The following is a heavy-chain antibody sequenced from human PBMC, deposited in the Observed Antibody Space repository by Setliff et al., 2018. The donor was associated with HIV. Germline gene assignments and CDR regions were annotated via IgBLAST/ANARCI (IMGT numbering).Heavy chain of an antibody. V-gene: IGHV3-23*01. Sequence: GGSLRLSCVASGFTFNNYAMNWVRQAPGKGLEWVSSINESGGSTYYADSVKGRFTISRDNSKNTLYLQMNSLRAEDTAMYYCLLPCTSGWHNWADPWGQGTLVTVSS. CDR3: LLPCTSGWHNWADP. CDR2: INESGGST. D-gene: IGHD2-8*01. CDR1: GFTFNNYA. J-gene: IGHJ5*02.